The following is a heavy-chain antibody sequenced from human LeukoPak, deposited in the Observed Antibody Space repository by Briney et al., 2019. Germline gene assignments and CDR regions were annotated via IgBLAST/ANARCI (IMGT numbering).Heavy chain of an antibody. Sequence: GGSLRHSCAASGLTFSSHAMHWVRQAPGKGLEWVAVISQDGSERHHTDSVKGRFTISRDNSRNTLYLQMNSLRLEDTAVYYCVREPGPGYFDYCGQGTLVTVSS. J-gene: IGHJ4*02. CDR2: ISQDGSER. CDR3: VREPGPGYFDY. CDR1: GLTFSSHA. V-gene: IGHV3-30-3*01. D-gene: IGHD6-13*01.